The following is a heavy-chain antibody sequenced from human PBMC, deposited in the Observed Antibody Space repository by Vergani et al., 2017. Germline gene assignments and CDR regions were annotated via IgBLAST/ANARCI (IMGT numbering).Heavy chain of an antibody. CDR3: TRSECSGTTCYGHYFDL. J-gene: IGHJ4*01. CDR1: GFTFDDYA. D-gene: IGHD2-15*01. V-gene: IGHV3-9*01. CDR2: IKSDGRT. Sequence: EVQLVESGGGLVQPGRSLRLSCAASGFTFDDYAMHWVRQAPGKGLEWVSVIKSDGRTSYAESVRGRFTLSGDNSRNAVYRQMNILRVEETGVYYCTRSECSGTTCYGHYFDLWGHGILVTVSS.